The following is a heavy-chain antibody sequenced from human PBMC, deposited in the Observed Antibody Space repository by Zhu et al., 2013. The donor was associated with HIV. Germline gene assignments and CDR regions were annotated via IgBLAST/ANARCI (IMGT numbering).Heavy chain of an antibody. J-gene: IGHJ3*02. CDR3: ARGRTLEWGVISNGDAFDI. V-gene: IGHV1-8*03. CDR2: MNPNSGNT. Sequence: QVQLVQSGAEVKKPGASVKVSCKASGYTFTSYDINWVRQATGQGLEWMGWMNPNSGNTGYAQKFQGRVTITRNTSISTAYMELSNLRSEDTAVYYCARGRTLEWGVISNGDAFDIWGQGTMVTVSS. D-gene: IGHD3-10*01. CDR1: GYTFTSYD.